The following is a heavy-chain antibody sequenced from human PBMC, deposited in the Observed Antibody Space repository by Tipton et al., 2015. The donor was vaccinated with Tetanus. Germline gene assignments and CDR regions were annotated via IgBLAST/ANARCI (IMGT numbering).Heavy chain of an antibody. CDR1: GGSITSGAYL. Sequence: TLSLTCAVSGGSITSGAYLWGWIRQPPGKGLEWIGYIYHSGSPYYNPSLKSRVTLSVDTSMNQFSLRLTSVTAADTAVYYCARANYEFPKKGPFDSWGQGALVIVSS. D-gene: IGHD3-3*01. V-gene: IGHV4-30-2*01. CDR2: IYHSGSP. J-gene: IGHJ4*02. CDR3: ARANYEFPKKGPFDS.